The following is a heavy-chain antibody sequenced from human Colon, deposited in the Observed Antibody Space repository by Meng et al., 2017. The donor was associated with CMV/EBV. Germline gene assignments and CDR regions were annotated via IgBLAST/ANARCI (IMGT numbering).Heavy chain of an antibody. CDR1: GYTLTDSF. V-gene: IGHV1-2*02. CDR3: VREGYFCNSLHCYKSFDY. J-gene: IGHJ4*02. CDR2: VNVNTGGS. Sequence: ASVKVSCKASGYTLTDSFMHWVRQAPGQGLEWKGFVNVNTGGSNLAQKFQGRVTMTRDTSISTAYLDLTGLRSDDTAVYYLVREGYFCNSLHCYKSFDYWGQGTLVTVSS. D-gene: IGHD2/OR15-2a*01.